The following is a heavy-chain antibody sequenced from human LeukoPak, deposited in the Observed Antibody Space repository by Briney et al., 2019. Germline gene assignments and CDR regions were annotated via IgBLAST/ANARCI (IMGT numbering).Heavy chain of an antibody. CDR1: GYTFTSYA. D-gene: IGHD2-15*01. CDR3: ARDRRYCSGGSCYYYYGMDV. J-gene: IGHJ6*02. V-gene: IGHV1-3*01. CDR2: INAGNGNT. Sequence: ASVKVSCKASGYTFTSYAMHWVRQAPGQRLEWMGWINAGNGNTKYSQKFQGRVTITRDTSASTAYMELSSLRSEDTAVYYCARDRRYCSGGSCYYYYGMDVWAKGPRSPSP.